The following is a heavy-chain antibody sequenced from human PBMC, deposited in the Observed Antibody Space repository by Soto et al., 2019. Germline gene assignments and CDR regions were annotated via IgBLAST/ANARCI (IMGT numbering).Heavy chain of an antibody. CDR3: TAGKLYPPLDFHY. CDR2: IRSKAYGGTT. CDR1: GFTFNDYT. V-gene: IGHV3-49*04. D-gene: IGHD2-8*01. J-gene: IGHJ4*02. Sequence: GGSLRLSCTASGFTFNDYTLSWVRQAPGKGLEWVGFIRSKAYGGTTEYAASVKGRFTISRDDSKSIAYLQMNSLKTEDTAVYYCTAGKLYPPLDFHYWGQRSLVALSS.